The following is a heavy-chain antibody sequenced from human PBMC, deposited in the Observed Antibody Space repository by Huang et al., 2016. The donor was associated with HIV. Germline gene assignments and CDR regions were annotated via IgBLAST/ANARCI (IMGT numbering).Heavy chain of an antibody. D-gene: IGHD2-21*02. CDR2: SNTNTGSP. J-gene: IGHJ3*02. CDR3: VRVRRVTDTHCVADCNTLEIFDI. CDR1: GYIFTNYG. V-gene: IGHV7-4-1*02. Sequence: QVQLVQSGSELKKPGASVKVSCKASGYIFTNYGIHWVRQAPGQGLELMVLSNTNTGSPRYAHGFTGLFAFSLDTSVNTAYLQISSLKAEDSAIYYCVRVRRVTDTHCVADCNTLEIFDIWGQGTMVTVSA.